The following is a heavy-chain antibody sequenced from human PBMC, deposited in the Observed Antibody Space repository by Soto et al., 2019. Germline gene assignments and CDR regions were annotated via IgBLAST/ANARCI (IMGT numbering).Heavy chain of an antibody. D-gene: IGHD6-19*01. J-gene: IGHJ4*02. CDR1: GYTFSAYG. Sequence: QVQLVQSGGEVKKPGASVKVSCKASGYTFSAYGISWVRQAPGQGLEWMGWISVYNGNTNYGQKVQGRVTMATDTSTTTAYMVLRSLRSDDTAVYYCARQLQFGSGWPFDYWGQGTPLIVSS. CDR2: ISVYNGNT. CDR3: ARQLQFGSGWPFDY. V-gene: IGHV1-18*01.